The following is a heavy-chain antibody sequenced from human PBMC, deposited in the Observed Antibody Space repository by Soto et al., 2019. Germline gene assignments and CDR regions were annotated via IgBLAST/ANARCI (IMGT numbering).Heavy chain of an antibody. CDR2: IDYSGNT. CDR3: ARGYYTYGLDY. CDR1: GGSISGYY. J-gene: IGHJ4*02. D-gene: IGHD5-18*01. Sequence: SETLSLTCTVSGGSISGYYWSWIRQPPGKGLEWIGHIDYSGNTNYKPSLKSRVLISLDMSKNQISLKLSSVSAAETAVYYCARGYYTYGLDYWGQGTLVTV. V-gene: IGHV4-59*01.